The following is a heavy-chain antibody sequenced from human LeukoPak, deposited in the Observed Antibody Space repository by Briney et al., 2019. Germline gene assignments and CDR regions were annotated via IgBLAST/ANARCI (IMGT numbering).Heavy chain of an antibody. V-gene: IGHV4-34*01. CDR2: INHSGST. D-gene: IGHD3-22*01. CDR1: GGSFSGYY. CDR3: ARRKDSSGYFGRMGWFDP. J-gene: IGHJ5*02. Sequence: PSETLSLTCAVYGGSFSGYYWSWIRQPPGKGLEWIGEINHSGSTNYNPSLKSRVTISVDTSKNQFSLKLSSVTAADTAVYYCARRKDSSGYFGRMGWFDPWGQGTPATVSS.